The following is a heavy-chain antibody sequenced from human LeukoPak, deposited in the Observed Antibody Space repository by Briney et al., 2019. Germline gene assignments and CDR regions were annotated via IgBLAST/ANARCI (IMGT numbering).Heavy chain of an antibody. Sequence: SVKVSCKASGGTFSSYAISWVRQAPGQGREWMGRIIPILGIANYAQKFQGRVTITADKSTSTAYMELSSLRSEDTAVYYCARGMLYCSSTSCYEDYWGQGTLVTVSS. D-gene: IGHD2-2*01. CDR2: IIPILGIA. J-gene: IGHJ4*02. CDR1: GGTFSSYA. CDR3: ARGMLYCSSTSCYEDY. V-gene: IGHV1-69*04.